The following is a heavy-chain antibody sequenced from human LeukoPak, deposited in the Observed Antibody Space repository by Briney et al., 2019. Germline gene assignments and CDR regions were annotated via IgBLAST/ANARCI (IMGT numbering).Heavy chain of an antibody. J-gene: IGHJ6*02. CDR2: IWYDGSNK. D-gene: IGHD4-17*01. V-gene: IGHV3-33*01. Sequence: SGGSLRLSCAASGFTFSSYGIHWVRQAPGKGLEWVAVIWYDGSNKYYADSVKGRFTISRDNSKYTLYLQMNSLRAEDTAVYYCGRGYYGDYGYGMDVWGQGTTVTVSS. CDR1: GFTFSSYG. CDR3: GRGYYGDYGYGMDV.